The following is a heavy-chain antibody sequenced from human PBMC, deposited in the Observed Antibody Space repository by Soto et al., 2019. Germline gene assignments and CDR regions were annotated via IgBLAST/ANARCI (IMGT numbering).Heavy chain of an antibody. CDR2: IYPGDSDT. Sequence: ESLKISCKGSGYSFTSYWIGWVRQMPGKGLEWMGIIYPGDSDTRYSPSFQGQVTISADKSISTAYLQWSSLKASDTAMYYCARGQLGYSSGWYYFDYWGQGTLVTVSS. J-gene: IGHJ4*02. V-gene: IGHV5-51*01. CDR3: ARGQLGYSSGWYYFDY. D-gene: IGHD6-19*01. CDR1: GYSFTSYW.